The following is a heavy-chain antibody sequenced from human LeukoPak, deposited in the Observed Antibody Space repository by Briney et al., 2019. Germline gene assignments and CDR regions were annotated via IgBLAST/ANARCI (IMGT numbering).Heavy chain of an antibody. CDR2: IYYSGST. V-gene: IGHV4-59*08. CDR3: ARHSRLDKSSLSWADY. J-gene: IGHJ4*02. CDR1: GGSINYYY. D-gene: IGHD2-2*03. Sequence: SETLSLTCTVSGGSINYYYWSWIRQPPGKGLEWIGYIYYSGSTNYNPSLKSRVTISVDTSKNQFSLKLSSVTAADTAVYYCARHSRLDKSSLSWADYWGQGTLVTVSS.